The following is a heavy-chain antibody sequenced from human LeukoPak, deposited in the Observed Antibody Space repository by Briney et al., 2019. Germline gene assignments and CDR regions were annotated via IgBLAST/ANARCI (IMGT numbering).Heavy chain of an antibody. CDR1: GYSISTGYY. CDR2: IYYSGST. Sequence: SETLSLTCAISGYSISTGYYWAWIRQPPGKGLEWIGYIYYSGSTNYNPSLKSRVTISVDTSKNQFSLKLSSVTAADTAVYYCARVPGDYYFDYWGQGTLVTVSS. CDR3: ARVPGDYYFDY. V-gene: IGHV4-61*01. J-gene: IGHJ4*02. D-gene: IGHD7-27*01.